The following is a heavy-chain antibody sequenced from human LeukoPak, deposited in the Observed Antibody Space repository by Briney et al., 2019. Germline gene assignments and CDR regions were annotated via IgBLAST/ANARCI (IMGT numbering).Heavy chain of an antibody. CDR1: GFTVSSNY. V-gene: IGHV3-21*01. J-gene: IGHJ4*02. CDR2: ISSSSSYI. D-gene: IGHD3-9*01. Sequence: GGSLRLSCAASGFTVSSNYMSWVRQAPGKGLEWVSSISSSSSYIYYADSVKGRFTISRDNAKNSLYLQMNSLRAEDTAVYYCAGGYFDWLLYSWGQGTLVTVSS. CDR3: AGGYFDWLLYS.